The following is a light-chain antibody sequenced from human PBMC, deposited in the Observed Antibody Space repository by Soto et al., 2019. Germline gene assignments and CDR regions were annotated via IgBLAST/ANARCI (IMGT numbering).Light chain of an antibody. CDR2: DVS. CDR3: QQYDTFWA. V-gene: IGKV1-5*01. CDR1: QTISSW. Sequence: EIQMTQSPYTQTASVGDRVTISVRASQTISSWLAWYQQKPGKAPKLLIYDVSTFGSGVPSRFSGSGSGTDFTLTISTLQPDDFATYYCQQYDTFWAFGQGTKVDIK. J-gene: IGKJ1*01.